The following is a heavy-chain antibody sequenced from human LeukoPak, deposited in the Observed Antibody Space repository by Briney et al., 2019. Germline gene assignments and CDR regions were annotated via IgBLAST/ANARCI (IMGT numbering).Heavy chain of an antibody. CDR2: IGIDSGNT. J-gene: IGHJ4*02. D-gene: IGHD5-24*01. CDR1: GFTFSDYS. Sequence: GGSPRLSCAAPGFTFSDYSMNWVRQAPGKGLEWISYIGIDSGNTNYADSVKGRFTISGDKAKNSLYLQMNSLRVEDTAVYYCARDYKYAFDNWGQGTLVTVSS. CDR3: ARDYKYAFDN. V-gene: IGHV3-48*01.